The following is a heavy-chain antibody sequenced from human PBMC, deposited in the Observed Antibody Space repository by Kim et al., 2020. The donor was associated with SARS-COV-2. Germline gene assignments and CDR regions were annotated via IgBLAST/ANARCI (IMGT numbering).Heavy chain of an antibody. CDR2: INYGGKT. V-gene: IGHV4-34*01. Sequence: SETLSLTCAVSGVSFSDYYWNWIRQSPGKGLEWIGEINYGGKTYYNPSLKSRVTILIDTAKNHFSLQLKSVTAADTAIYYCARGIVCDETTCYSSTFDSWGQRTPVT. D-gene: IGHD2-15*01. CDR1: GVSFSDYY. J-gene: IGHJ5*01. CDR3: ARGIVCDETTCYSSTFDS.